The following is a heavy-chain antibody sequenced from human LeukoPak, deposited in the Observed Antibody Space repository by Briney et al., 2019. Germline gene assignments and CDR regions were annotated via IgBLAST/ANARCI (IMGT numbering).Heavy chain of an antibody. D-gene: IGHD3-3*01. CDR2: IYYSGST. V-gene: IGHV4-59*02. CDR1: TVSVTSYY. CDR3: ARSYDFWSGDSQFDY. J-gene: IGHJ4*02. Sequence: SETLSLTCTVSTVSVTSYYWTWIRQPPGKGLEWIGYIYYSGSTNYNPSLKSRVTISVDTSKNQFSLKVSSVTAADTAVYYCARSYDFWSGDSQFDYWGLGTLVTVSS.